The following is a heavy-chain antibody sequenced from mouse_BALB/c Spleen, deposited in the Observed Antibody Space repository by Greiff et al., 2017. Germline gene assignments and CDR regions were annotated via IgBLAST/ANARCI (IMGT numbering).Heavy chain of an antibody. Sequence: EVQLQQSGAELVKPGASVKLSCTASGFNIKDTYMHWVKQRPEQGLEWIGRIDPANGNTKYDPKFQGKATITADTSSNTAYLQLSSLTSEDTAVYYCARPLSTTGGYWYFDVWGAGTTVTVSS. J-gene: IGHJ1*01. CDR3: ARPLSTTGGYWYFDV. CDR2: IDPANGNT. V-gene: IGHV14-3*02. CDR1: GFNIKDTY. D-gene: IGHD1-1*01.